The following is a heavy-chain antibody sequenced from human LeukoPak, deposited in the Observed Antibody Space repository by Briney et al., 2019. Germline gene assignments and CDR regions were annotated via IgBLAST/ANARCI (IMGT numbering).Heavy chain of an antibody. J-gene: IGHJ4*02. CDR3: ARVDYSSGWYGFDY. V-gene: IGHV3-21*01. D-gene: IGHD6-19*01. CDR1: GFPFSSYS. Sequence: GGSLRLSCAASGFPFSSYSMNWVRQAPGKGLEGVSSISSSSSYIYYADSVKGRFTISRDNAKNSLYLQMNSLRAEDTAVYYCARVDYSSGWYGFDYWGQGTLVTVSS. CDR2: ISSSSSYI.